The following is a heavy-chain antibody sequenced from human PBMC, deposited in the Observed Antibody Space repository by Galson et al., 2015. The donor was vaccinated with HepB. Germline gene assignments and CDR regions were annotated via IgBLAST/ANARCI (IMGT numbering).Heavy chain of an antibody. CDR1: GFTFSSYA. V-gene: IGHV3-30-3*01. D-gene: IGHD6-19*01. Sequence: SLRLSCAASGFTFSSYAMHWVRQAPGKGLEWVAVISYDGSNKYYADSVKGRFTISRDNSKNTLYLQMNSLRAEDTAVYYCARNRREWLVPPLYYYYGMDVWGQGTTVTVSS. CDR3: ARNRREWLVPPLYYYYGMDV. CDR2: ISYDGSNK. J-gene: IGHJ6*02.